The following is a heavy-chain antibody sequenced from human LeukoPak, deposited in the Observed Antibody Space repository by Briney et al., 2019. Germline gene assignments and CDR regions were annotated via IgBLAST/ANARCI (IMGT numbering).Heavy chain of an antibody. J-gene: IGHJ4*02. CDR1: GFTFSSYA. Sequence: GGSLRLSCAASGFTFSSYAMSWVRQAPGKGLEWVSAISGSGGSTYYADSVKGRFTISRDNSKNTLYLQINSLRAEDTAVYYCATAPFRYFDWSPLDYWGQGTLVTVSS. CDR3: ATAPFRYFDWSPLDY. V-gene: IGHV3-23*01. CDR2: ISGSGGST. D-gene: IGHD3-9*01.